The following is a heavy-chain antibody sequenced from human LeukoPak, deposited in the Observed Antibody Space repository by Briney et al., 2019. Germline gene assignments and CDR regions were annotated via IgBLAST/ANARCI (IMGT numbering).Heavy chain of an antibody. J-gene: IGHJ4*02. Sequence: PGGSLRLSCAASGFTFSSSGMHWVRQAPGKGLEWVSYISSSSSTIYYADSVKGRFTISRDNAKNSLYLQMNSLIAEGTAVYYCARDDEGRIDYWGQGTLVTVSS. CDR1: GFTFSSSG. V-gene: IGHV3-48*01. CDR3: ARDDEGRIDY. CDR2: ISSSSSTI.